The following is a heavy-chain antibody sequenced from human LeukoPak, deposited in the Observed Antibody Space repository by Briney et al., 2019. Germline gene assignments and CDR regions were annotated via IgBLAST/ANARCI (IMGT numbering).Heavy chain of an antibody. CDR1: GYTLTELS. CDR3: AKTIGYCSGGSCYAPFDYYGMDV. CDR2: FDPEDGET. J-gene: IGHJ6*02. Sequence: ASVKVSCKVSGYTLTELSMHWVRQAPGKGLEWMGGFDPEDGETIYAQKFQGRVTMTEDTSTDTAYMELSSLRSEDTAVYYCAKTIGYCSGGSCYAPFDYYGMDVWGQGTTVTVSS. D-gene: IGHD2-15*01. V-gene: IGHV1-24*01.